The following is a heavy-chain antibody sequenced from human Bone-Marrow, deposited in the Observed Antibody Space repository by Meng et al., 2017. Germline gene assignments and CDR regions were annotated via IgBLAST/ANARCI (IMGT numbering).Heavy chain of an antibody. CDR2: INSDGSST. CDR1: GFTFSSYW. D-gene: IGHD3-22*01. CDR3: ARDPYYYDSSGYYDY. V-gene: IGHV3-74*01. Sequence: EVRSVESGGGWVRPGGSLRLSCAASGFTFSSYWMHGVRQAPGKGLVWVSRINSDGSSTSYADSVKGRFTISRDNAKNTLYLQMNSLRAEDTAVYYCARDPYYYDSSGYYDYWGQGTLVTVSS. J-gene: IGHJ4*02.